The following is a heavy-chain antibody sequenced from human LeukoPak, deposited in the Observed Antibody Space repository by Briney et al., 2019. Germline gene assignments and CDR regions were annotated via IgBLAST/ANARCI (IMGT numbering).Heavy chain of an antibody. V-gene: IGHV4-38-2*02. Sequence: SETLSLTCTVSGYSISSGYYWGWIWQPPGKGLEWIGSIYHSGSTYYNPSLKSRVTISVDTSKNQFSLKLSSVTAADTAVYYCAREMGAAAGTDPFDYWGQGTLVTVSS. CDR2: IYHSGST. CDR3: AREMGAAAGTDPFDY. CDR1: GYSISSGYY. D-gene: IGHD6-13*01. J-gene: IGHJ4*02.